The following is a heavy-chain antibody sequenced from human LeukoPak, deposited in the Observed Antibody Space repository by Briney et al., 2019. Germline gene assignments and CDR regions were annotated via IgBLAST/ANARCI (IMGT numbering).Heavy chain of an antibody. D-gene: IGHD1-26*01. CDR2: VNQDGSDK. CDR1: GFTFSSYW. J-gene: IGHJ4*02. CDR3: ARGRVGTKRVVDY. V-gene: IGHV3-7*01. Sequence: PGGSLRLSCAASGFTFSSYWMSWVRQAPGKGLEWVGNVNQDGSDKYYVDSVKGRFTISRDNAKNSLSLQMNSLRVEDTAVYYCARGRVGTKRVVDYWGQGTLVTVSS.